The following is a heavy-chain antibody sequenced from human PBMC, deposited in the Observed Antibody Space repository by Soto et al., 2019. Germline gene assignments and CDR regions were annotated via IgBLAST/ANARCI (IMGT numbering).Heavy chain of an antibody. Sequence: GGSLRLSCEASGFLFSTSTLNWVRRAPGKGLEWVAEISSRGTDIYYADSVKGRFTISRDNSKNTLYLLLDRVKSDDTAVYFCAALGRADYPPLAAWGQGTLVTVSS. J-gene: IGHJ5*02. CDR3: AALGRADYPPLAA. D-gene: IGHD4-17*01. V-gene: IGHV3-30*14. CDR1: GFLFSTST. CDR2: ISSRGTDI.